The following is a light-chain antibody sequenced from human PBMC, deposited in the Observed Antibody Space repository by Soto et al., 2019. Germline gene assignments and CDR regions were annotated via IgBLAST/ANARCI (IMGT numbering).Light chain of an antibody. V-gene: IGLV2-23*01. CDR2: ECS. Sequence: QSVLTQPPSVSGSPGQSITISCTGTSSDVGTYNLVSWDQQHPGKAPKLMIYECSKRPSGVSNRFSGSKSGNTASLTIYLLTADHEADYYCCSYATSGYVFGTGTKGTVL. CDR1: SSDVGTYNL. CDR3: CSYATSGYV. J-gene: IGLJ1*01.